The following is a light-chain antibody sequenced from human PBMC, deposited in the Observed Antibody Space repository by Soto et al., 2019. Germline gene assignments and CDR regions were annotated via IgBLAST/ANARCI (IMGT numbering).Light chain of an antibody. J-gene: IGLJ1*01. CDR1: SSDVGYYNY. CDR3: SSYTSSSTYV. V-gene: IGLV2-14*03. Sequence: QSALTQPAPVSGSPGQSITISCTGTSSDVGYYNYVSWYQQHPGKAPKLMIYDVSNRPSGVSNRFSGSKSGNTASLTISGLQAEDEADYYCSSYTSSSTYVFGTGTKVTVL. CDR2: DVS.